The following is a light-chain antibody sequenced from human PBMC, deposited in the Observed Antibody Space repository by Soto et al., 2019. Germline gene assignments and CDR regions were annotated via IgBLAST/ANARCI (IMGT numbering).Light chain of an antibody. CDR2: DVS. CDR1: SSDVGGYNY. V-gene: IGLV2-14*03. CDR3: SSYTSSSTVV. Sequence: QSVLTQPAFVSGSPGQSITISCTGTSSDVGGYNYVSWYQQHPGKAPKLMIYDVSYRPSGVSNRFSGSKSGNTASLTISGLQADDEADYYCSSYTSSSTVVFGGGTKLTVL. J-gene: IGLJ3*02.